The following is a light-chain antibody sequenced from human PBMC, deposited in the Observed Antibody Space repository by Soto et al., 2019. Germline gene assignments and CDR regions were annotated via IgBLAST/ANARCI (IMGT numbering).Light chain of an antibody. J-gene: IGKJ3*01. CDR1: QSVSSY. CDR3: QQRSNWPPLFT. Sequence: EIVLTQSPATLSLSPGERATLSCRASQSVSSYLAWYQQKPVQAPRLLIYDASNRATGIPARFSGSGSGTDFNLTISSLEPEDFAVYYCQQRSNWPPLFTFGPGTKVDIK. V-gene: IGKV3-11*01. CDR2: DAS.